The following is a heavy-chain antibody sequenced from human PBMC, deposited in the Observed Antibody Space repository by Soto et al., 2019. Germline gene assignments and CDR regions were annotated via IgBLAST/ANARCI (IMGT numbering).Heavy chain of an antibody. CDR2: ITASCGNT. CDR3: AKDRTDGYNSSYYYGMDV. J-gene: IGHJ6*02. CDR1: GFNFRSYG. D-gene: IGHD1-1*01. V-gene: IGHV3-23*01. Sequence: SGGSLRLSCTASGFNFRSYGMSWVRQAPGKGLEWVSGITASCGNTYYADSVKGRFTISRDNSKNTLYLQMNSLRAEDTAIYYCAKDRTDGYNSSYYYGMDVWGQGTTVTVSS.